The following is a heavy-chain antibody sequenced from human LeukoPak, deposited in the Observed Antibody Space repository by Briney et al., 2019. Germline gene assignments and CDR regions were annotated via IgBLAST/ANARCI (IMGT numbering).Heavy chain of an antibody. CDR2: IYGGGST. V-gene: IGHV3-53*01. CDR3: ARDAPSWVYGMDV. CDR1: GFTVSSNY. J-gene: IGHJ6*02. D-gene: IGHD6-13*01. Sequence: GGSLRLSCAASGFTVSSNYMSWVRQAPGKGLEWVSVIYGGGSTYYADSVKGRFTISRDNAKNSLYLQMNSPRAEDTAVYYCARDAPSWVYGMDVWGQGTTVTVSS.